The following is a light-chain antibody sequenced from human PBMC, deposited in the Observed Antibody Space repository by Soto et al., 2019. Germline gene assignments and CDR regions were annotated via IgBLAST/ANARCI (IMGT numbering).Light chain of an antibody. CDR3: SSYTSTSTYV. V-gene: IGLV2-14*01. J-gene: IGLJ1*01. Sequence: QSVLTQPASVSGSPGQSITISCTGTSSDVGGYNYVSWYQQHPGKAPKLMIYDVSNRPSGVSNRFSGSKSGNTASLTISGLQAEDEADYHCSSYTSTSTYVFGTGT. CDR2: DVS. CDR1: SSDVGGYNY.